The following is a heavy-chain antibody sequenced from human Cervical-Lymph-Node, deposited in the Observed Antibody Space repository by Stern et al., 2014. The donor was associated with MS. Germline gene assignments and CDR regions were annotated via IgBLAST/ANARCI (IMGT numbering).Heavy chain of an antibody. CDR2: IYTRGST. J-gene: IGHJ5*02. CDR1: GDSISNYY. D-gene: IGHD2/OR15-2a*01. V-gene: IGHV4-4*07. CDR3: AREGKASTFRRNWFDP. Sequence: QVQLQESGPGLVKPSETLSLTCSVSGDSISNYYWSWIRQPAGKGLEWIGRIYTRGSTTYNPSLKSRVAMSIDTSESQFSLRLSFVTAADTAVYYCAREGKASTFRRNWFDPWGQGTLVTVSS.